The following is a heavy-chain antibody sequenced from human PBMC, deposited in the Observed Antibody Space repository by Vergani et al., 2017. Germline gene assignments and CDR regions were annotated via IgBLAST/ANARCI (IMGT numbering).Heavy chain of an antibody. J-gene: IGHJ4*02. D-gene: IGHD2-15*01. Sequence: QVQLVESGGGVVQPGRSLRLSCAASGFTFSSYGMHWVRQAPGKGLEWVAVISYDGSNKYYADSVKGRFTISRDNSKNTLHLQMNSLRAEDTAVYYCAKTPSRYCSGGSCYSIGRWGQGTLVTVSS. CDR2: ISYDGSNK. CDR1: GFTFSSYG. CDR3: AKTPSRYCSGGSCYSIGR. V-gene: IGHV3-30*18.